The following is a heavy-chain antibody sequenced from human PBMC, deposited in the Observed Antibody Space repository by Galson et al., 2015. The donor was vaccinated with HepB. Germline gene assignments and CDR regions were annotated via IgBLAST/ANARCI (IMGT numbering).Heavy chain of an antibody. V-gene: IGHV2-5*01. J-gene: IGHJ4*02. D-gene: IGHD3-22*01. CDR3: AHRNYYDSSGYTFDY. CDR1: GFSVTTGGVG. CDR2: IFWNDDK. Sequence: PALVKPTQTLTLTCTFSGFSVTTGGVGVGWIRQPPGKALEWLALIFWNDDKFYSPSLKNRLTITKDTSKNQVVLTLSNMDPVDSATYYSAHRNYYDSSGYTFDYWGPGTPVIVSS.